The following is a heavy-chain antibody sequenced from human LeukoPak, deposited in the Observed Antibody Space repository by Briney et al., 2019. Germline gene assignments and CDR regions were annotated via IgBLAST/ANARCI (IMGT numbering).Heavy chain of an antibody. D-gene: IGHD2-15*01. CDR2: ISNNGGYT. J-gene: IGHJ4*02. CDR1: GFTFSSSA. Sequence: PGGSLRLSYAASGFTFSSSAMSWVRQAPGKGLEWVSAISNNGGYTYYADSVQGRFTISRDNSKGTLCLQMNSLRAEDTAVYYCAKQLGYCSDGSCYFPYWGQGTLVTVSS. V-gene: IGHV3-23*01. CDR3: AKQLGYCSDGSCYFPY.